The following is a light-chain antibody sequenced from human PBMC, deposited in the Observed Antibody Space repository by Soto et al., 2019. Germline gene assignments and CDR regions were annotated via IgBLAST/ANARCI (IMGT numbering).Light chain of an antibody. CDR3: PQYNSYPYT. CDR1: QSISTW. V-gene: IGKV1-5*01. CDR2: DAS. J-gene: IGKJ5*01. Sequence: DIQMTQSPSTVSASVGDAVTITCRASQSISTWLAWYQQKPGKAPNLLIYDASTLESGGPSGFRGSGSGTEFTLTISSLQHDDSATYYRPQYNSYPYTFGQGTRLEI.